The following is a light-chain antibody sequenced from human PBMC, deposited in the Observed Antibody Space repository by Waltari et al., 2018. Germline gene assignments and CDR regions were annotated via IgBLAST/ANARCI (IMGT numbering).Light chain of an antibody. J-gene: IGKJ1*01. CDR1: QCVTRA. CDR2: GAS. CDR3: QHYVRLPAT. Sequence: EILLTQSPGTLSLSPGERATLACRASQCVTRALAWYQQKPGQAPRLLIYGASNRATGIPDRFSGSGSGTDFSLTISRLEPEDFAVYYCQHYVRLPATFGQGTKVEIK. V-gene: IGKV3-20*01.